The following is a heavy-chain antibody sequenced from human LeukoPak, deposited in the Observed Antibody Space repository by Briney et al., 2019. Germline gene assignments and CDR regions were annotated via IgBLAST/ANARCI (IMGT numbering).Heavy chain of an antibody. CDR2: ISYDGSNK. Sequence: GGSLRLSCAASGFTFSSYGMHWVRQAPGKGLEWVAVISYDGSNKYYADSVKGRFTISRDNSKNTLYLQMNGLRAEDTAVYYCRSLIAARQDAFDIWGQGTMVTVSS. CDR3: RSLIAARQDAFDI. V-gene: IGHV3-30*03. J-gene: IGHJ3*02. D-gene: IGHD6-6*01. CDR1: GFTFSSYG.